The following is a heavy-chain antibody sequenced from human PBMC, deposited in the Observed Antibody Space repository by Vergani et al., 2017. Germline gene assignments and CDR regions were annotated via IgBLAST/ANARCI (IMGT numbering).Heavy chain of an antibody. J-gene: IGHJ2*01. V-gene: IGHV4-61*02. D-gene: IGHD5-18*01. CDR1: GGSISSGSYY. Sequence: QVQLQESGPGLVKPSQTLSLTCTVSGGSISSGSYYWSWIRQPAGKGLEWIGRIYTSGSTNYNPSLKSRVTISVDTSKNQFSLKLSSVTAADTAVYYCARQSSGYSYGYWYFDLWGRGTLVTVSS. CDR3: ARQSSGYSYGYWYFDL. CDR2: IYTSGST.